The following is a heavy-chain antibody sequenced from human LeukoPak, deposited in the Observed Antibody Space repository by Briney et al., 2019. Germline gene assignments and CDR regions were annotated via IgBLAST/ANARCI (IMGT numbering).Heavy chain of an antibody. V-gene: IGHV3-53*01. CDR2: IYSDGTT. CDR3: ARLLGTS. Sequence: GGSLRLSCAASGFTVSSYYMSWVRQAPRKGLEWVSIIYSDGTTYYADSVKGRFTVSRDNSKNTLYLQMNSLRAEDTAVYYCARLLGTSWGQGTLVTVSS. CDR1: GFTVSSYY. D-gene: IGHD2/OR15-2a*01. J-gene: IGHJ5*02.